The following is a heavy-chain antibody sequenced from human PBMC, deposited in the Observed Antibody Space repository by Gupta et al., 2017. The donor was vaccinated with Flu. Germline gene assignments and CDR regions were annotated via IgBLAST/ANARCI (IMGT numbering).Heavy chain of an antibody. D-gene: IGHD6-13*01. V-gene: IGHV3-23*01. Sequence: EVQLLESGGDLVQPGGSLRLSCTASGFTFSSYAMSWVRQAPGKGLEWVSGIRASGGSTYYADCVKGRFTISRDNSKNTLYLQMNSLRAEDTAVYYCAKGGLVAAAELDYWGQGTLVTVSS. CDR3: AKGGLVAAAELDY. CDR2: IRASGGST. CDR1: GFTFSSYA. J-gene: IGHJ4*02.